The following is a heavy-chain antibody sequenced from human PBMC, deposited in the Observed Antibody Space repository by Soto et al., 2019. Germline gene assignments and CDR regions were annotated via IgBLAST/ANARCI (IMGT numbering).Heavy chain of an antibody. D-gene: IGHD6-13*01. V-gene: IGHV1-3*01. CDR1: GYTFTSYA. Sequence: ASVKVSCKASGYTFTSYAMHWVRQAPGQRLEWMGWINAGNGNTKYSQKFQGRVTITRDTSASTAYMELSSLGSEDTAVYYCARTRSSSWPMDVWGQGTTVTVSS. CDR2: INAGNGNT. J-gene: IGHJ6*02. CDR3: ARTRSSSWPMDV.